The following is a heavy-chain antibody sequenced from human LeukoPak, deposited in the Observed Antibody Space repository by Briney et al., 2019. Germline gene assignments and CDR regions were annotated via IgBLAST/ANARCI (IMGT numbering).Heavy chain of an antibody. Sequence: PGGSLRLSCAASGFTFSSYWMSWVRQAPGKGLEWVANIKQDGSEKYYVDSVKGRFTISRDNAKNSLYLQMNSLRAEDTAVYYCARVWAGTGLQDDAGSGYFDYWGQGTLVTVSS. V-gene: IGHV3-7*01. CDR1: GFTFSSYW. CDR3: ARVWAGTGLQDDAGSGYFDY. CDR2: IKQDGSEK. D-gene: IGHD1-7*01. J-gene: IGHJ4*02.